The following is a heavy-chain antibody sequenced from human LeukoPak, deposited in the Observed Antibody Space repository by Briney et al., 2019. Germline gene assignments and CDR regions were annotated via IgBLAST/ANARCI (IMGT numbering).Heavy chain of an antibody. D-gene: IGHD2-2*01. Sequence: ASVKVSCKASGYTFTGYYMHWVRQAPGQGPEWMGWINPNSGGTNYAQKFQGRVAMTRDTSISTAYMELSRLRSDDTAVYYCARDRGYCSSTSCPPHWFDPWGQGTLVTVSS. CDR1: GYTFTGYY. CDR2: INPNSGGT. J-gene: IGHJ5*02. V-gene: IGHV1-2*02. CDR3: ARDRGYCSSTSCPPHWFDP.